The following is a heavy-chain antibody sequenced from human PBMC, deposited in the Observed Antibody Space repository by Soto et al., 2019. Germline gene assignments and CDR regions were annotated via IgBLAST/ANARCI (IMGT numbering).Heavy chain of an antibody. CDR2: ISSDGSDK. V-gene: IGHV3-30-3*01. CDR1: GFTFSFYS. CDR3: ARDLAAAGTKAHY. D-gene: IGHD6-13*01. J-gene: IGHJ4*02. Sequence: QVQLVESGGGAVQPGRSLRLSCAASGFTFSFYSMHWVRQAPGKGLEWVAVISSDGSDKYYADSMKGRFTISRDNSKSTLYLQMNGLRPEDTAVYYCARDLAAAGTKAHYWGQGTLVTVSS.